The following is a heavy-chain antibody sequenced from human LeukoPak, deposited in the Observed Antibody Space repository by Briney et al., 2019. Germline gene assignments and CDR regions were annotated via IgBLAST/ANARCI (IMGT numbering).Heavy chain of an antibody. CDR2: IYTSGCT. CDR3: ARVAADGRYYYYYMDV. V-gene: IGHV4-4*07. Sequence: SETLSLTCPVSGGSISSYYWSWIRQPAGKGLEWIGRIYTSGCTNYNPSIKSRVTMSVDTSKNQFSLKLSSVTAADTAVYYCARVAADGRYYYYYMDVWGKGTTVTVSS. D-gene: IGHD6-13*01. CDR1: GGSISSYY. J-gene: IGHJ6*03.